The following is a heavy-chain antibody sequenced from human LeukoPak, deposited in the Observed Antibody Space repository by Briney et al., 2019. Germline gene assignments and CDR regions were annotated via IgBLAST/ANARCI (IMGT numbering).Heavy chain of an antibody. CDR1: GFTFSSYA. CDR2: ISGSGGST. CDR3: ASDNWYAFWSAPTWAY. V-gene: IGHV3-23*01. J-gene: IGHJ4*02. D-gene: IGHD3-3*01. Sequence: GGSLRLSCAASGFTFSSYALSWVRQAPGKGLEWVSAISGSGGSTYYADSVKGRFTISRDNSKNTLYLQMNSLRAEDTAVYYCASDNWYAFWSAPTWAYWGQGTLVTVSS.